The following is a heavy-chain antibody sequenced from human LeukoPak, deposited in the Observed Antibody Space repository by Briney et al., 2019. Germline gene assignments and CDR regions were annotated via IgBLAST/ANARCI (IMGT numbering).Heavy chain of an antibody. CDR2: IIPILGIA. V-gene: IGHV1-69*04. Sequence: GASVKVSCKASGGTFSSYAISWVRQAPGQGLEWMGRIIPILGIANYAQKFQGRVTITADKSTSTAYMELSSLRSEDTAVYYCARSAAMARPVYYYYGMDVWGQGTTVTVSS. J-gene: IGHJ6*02. CDR3: ARSAAMARPVYYYYGMDV. CDR1: GGTFSSYA. D-gene: IGHD5-18*01.